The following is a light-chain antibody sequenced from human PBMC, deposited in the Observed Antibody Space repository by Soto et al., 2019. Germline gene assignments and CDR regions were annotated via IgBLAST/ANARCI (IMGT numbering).Light chain of an antibody. J-gene: IGLJ3*02. Sequence: QSVLTQPPSASGTPGQRVTISCSGSSSNIGSNTVNWYQQLPGTALKLRIYSNNQRPSGVPDRFSGSKSGTSASLAISGLQSEDEADYYCAAWDDSLNGWVFGGGTKLTVL. CDR3: AAWDDSLNGWV. CDR2: SNN. V-gene: IGLV1-44*01. CDR1: SSNIGSNT.